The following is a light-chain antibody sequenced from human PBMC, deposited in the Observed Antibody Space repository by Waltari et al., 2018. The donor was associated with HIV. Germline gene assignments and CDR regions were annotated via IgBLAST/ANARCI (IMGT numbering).Light chain of an antibody. CDR3: CSYAGSPYV. Sequence: AGKAPKLMIYEVNKRPSGVSNRFSGSKSGNTASLTISGLQAEDEADYYCCSYAGSPYVFGTGTKVTVL. CDR2: EVN. J-gene: IGLJ1*01. V-gene: IGLV2-23*02.